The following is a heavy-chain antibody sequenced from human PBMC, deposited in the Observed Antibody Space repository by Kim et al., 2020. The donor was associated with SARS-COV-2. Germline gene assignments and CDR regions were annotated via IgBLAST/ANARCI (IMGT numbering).Heavy chain of an antibody. V-gene: IGHV4-61*01. CDR1: GGSVSSGSYY. CDR3: ARALGPSPFDYGMDV. J-gene: IGHJ6*02. D-gene: IGHD3-16*01. CDR2: IYYSGST. Sequence: SETLSLTCTVSGGSVSSGSYYWSWIRQPPGKGLEWIGYIYYSGSTNYNPSLKSRVTISVDTSKNQFSLKLSSVTAADTAVYYCARALGPSPFDYGMDVWGQGTTVTVSS.